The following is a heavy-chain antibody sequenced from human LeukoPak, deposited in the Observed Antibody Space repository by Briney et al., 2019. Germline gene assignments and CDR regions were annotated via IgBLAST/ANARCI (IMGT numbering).Heavy chain of an antibody. D-gene: IGHD2-8*01. CDR2: INHSGST. CDR3: ASSAPASNGVCCLPDY. Sequence: PSETLSLTCAVYGGSFSGYYWSWIRQPPGKGLEWNGEINHSGSTNYNPSLKSRVTISVDTSKNQFSLKLSSVTAADTAMYYCASSAPASNGVCCLPDYWGQGTLVTVSS. V-gene: IGHV4-34*01. J-gene: IGHJ4*02. CDR1: GGSFSGYY.